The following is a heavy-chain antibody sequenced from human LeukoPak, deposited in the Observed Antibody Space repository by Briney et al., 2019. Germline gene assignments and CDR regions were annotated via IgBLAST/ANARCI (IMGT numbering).Heavy chain of an antibody. Sequence: GGSLRLSCAASGFTFSSYGMPWVRQAPGKGLEWVAVIWYDGSNKYYADSVKGRFTTSRDNSKNTLYLQMNSLRAEDTAVYYCARDPHQIHYGMDVWGQGTTVTVSS. CDR3: ARDPHQIHYGMDV. CDR2: IWYDGSNK. V-gene: IGHV3-33*01. CDR1: GFTFSSYG. D-gene: IGHD2-2*01. J-gene: IGHJ6*02.